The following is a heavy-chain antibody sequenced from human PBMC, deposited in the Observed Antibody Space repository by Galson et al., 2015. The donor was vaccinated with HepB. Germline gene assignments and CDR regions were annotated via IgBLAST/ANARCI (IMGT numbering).Heavy chain of an antibody. V-gene: IGHV1-69*06. CDR2: IIPIFGTA. D-gene: IGHD5-24*01. Sequence: SVKVSCKASGGTFSSYAISWVRQAPGQGLEWMGGIIPIFGTANYAQKFQGRVTITADKSTSTAYMELSSLRSEDTAVYYCARDGWLQSGGYYGMDVWGQGTTVTVSS. CDR3: ARDGWLQSGGYYGMDV. CDR1: GGTFSSYA. J-gene: IGHJ6*02.